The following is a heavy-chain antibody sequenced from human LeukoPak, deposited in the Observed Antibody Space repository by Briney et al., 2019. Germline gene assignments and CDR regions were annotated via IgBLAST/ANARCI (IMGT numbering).Heavy chain of an antibody. CDR1: GGTFSSYA. CDR2: IIPIFGTA. CDR3: AREVGGSYYSDY. J-gene: IGHJ4*02. Sequence: SVKVSCKASGGTFSSYAISWVRQAPGQGLEWMGGIIPIFGTANYAQKFQGRVTITADESTSTTYMELSSLRSEDTAVYYCAREVGGSYYSDYWGQGTLVTVSS. D-gene: IGHD1-26*01. V-gene: IGHV1-69*13.